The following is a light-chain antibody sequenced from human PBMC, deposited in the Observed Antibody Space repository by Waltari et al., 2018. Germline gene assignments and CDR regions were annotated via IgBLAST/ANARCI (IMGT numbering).Light chain of an antibody. Sequence: EIVMTQSPATLSVSPGERATLSCRASQSVSSNLAWYQQKPGQAPRLLIYGASTRATGIPARVSGSGSGTEFTLTISSLQSEDFAVYYCQHERTFGQGTKVEIK. V-gene: IGKV3-15*01. J-gene: IGKJ1*01. CDR1: QSVSSN. CDR3: QHERT. CDR2: GAS.